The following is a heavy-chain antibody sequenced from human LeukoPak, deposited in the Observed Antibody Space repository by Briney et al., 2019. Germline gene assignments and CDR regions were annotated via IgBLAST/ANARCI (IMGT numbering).Heavy chain of an antibody. D-gene: IGHD5-24*01. CDR1: GFTFSSYE. J-gene: IGHJ3*02. CDR3: ASLRRDGYNYGAFDI. V-gene: IGHV3-48*03. Sequence: GGSLRLSCAASGFTFSSYEMNWVRQAPGKGLEWVSYISSSGSTIYYADSVKGRFTISRDNAKNSLYLQMNSLRAEDTAVYYCASLRRDGYNYGAFDIWGQGTMVTVSS. CDR2: ISSSGSTI.